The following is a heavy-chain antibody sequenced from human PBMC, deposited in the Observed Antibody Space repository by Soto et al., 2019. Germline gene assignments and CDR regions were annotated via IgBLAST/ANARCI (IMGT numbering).Heavy chain of an antibody. D-gene: IGHD3-3*01. CDR2: IYHSGST. Sequence: SETLSLTCAVSGGSISSGVYSWSWIRQPPGKGLEWIGYIYHSGSTYYNPSLKSRVTISVDRSKNQFSLKLSSVTAADTAVYYCARADYDFWSGYYEYGMDVWGQGPTVTVSS. J-gene: IGHJ6*02. CDR3: ARADYDFWSGYYEYGMDV. V-gene: IGHV4-30-2*01. CDR1: GGSISSGVYS.